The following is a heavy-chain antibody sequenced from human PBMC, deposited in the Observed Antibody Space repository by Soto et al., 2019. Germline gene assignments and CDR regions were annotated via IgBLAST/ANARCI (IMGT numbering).Heavy chain of an antibody. J-gene: IGHJ2*01. CDR3: ARGPRGSGWYPATTYWYFDL. D-gene: IGHD6-19*01. V-gene: IGHV1-69*01. Sequence: QVQLVQSGAEVKKPGSSVKVSCKASGGTFSSYAISWVRQAPGQGLEWMGGIIPIFGTANYAQNVQGRVTITADESTSTAYMELSSLRSEDTAVYYCARGPRGSGWYPATTYWYFDLWGRGTLVTVSS. CDR1: GGTFSSYA. CDR2: IIPIFGTA.